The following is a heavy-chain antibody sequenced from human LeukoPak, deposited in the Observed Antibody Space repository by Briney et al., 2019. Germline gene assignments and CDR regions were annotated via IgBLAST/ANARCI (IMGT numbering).Heavy chain of an antibody. CDR3: ARLKAVAGPHYYFDY. CDR2: ISGSGGST. V-gene: IGHV3-23*01. D-gene: IGHD6-19*01. CDR1: GFTFSSYA. J-gene: IGHJ4*02. Sequence: GGSLRLSCAASGFTFSSYAMSWVRQAPGKGLEWVSAISGSGGSTDYADSVKGRFTISRDDSKNTLFLQMNSLRIDDTAVYYCARLKAVAGPHYYFDYWGQGTLVTVSS.